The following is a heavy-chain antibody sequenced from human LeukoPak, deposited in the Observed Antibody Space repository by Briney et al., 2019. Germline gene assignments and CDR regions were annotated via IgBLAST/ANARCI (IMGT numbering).Heavy chain of an antibody. V-gene: IGHV1-8*01. CDR2: MNPNSGNT. CDR1: GYTFTSYD. J-gene: IGHJ3*02. D-gene: IGHD2-2*01. Sequence: ASVKVSCKASGYTFTSYDINRVRQATGQGLEWMGWMNPNSGNTGYAQKFQGRVTMTRNTSISTAYMELSSLRSEDTAVYYCAREYCSSTSCYGSFDIWGQGTMVTVSS. CDR3: AREYCSSTSCYGSFDI.